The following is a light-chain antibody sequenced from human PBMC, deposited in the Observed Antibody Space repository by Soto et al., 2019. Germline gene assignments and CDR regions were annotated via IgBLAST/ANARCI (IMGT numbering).Light chain of an antibody. Sequence: QSVLTQPRSVSGAPGQRVTISCTGSSSDIGAGYDVHWYQQLPGRAPKLLIYDNTNRPSGVPDRFSGSKSGTAASLAIAGLPAEEADDYYCPSSVSSLSVVFGGGTKLTVL. V-gene: IGLV1-40*01. CDR2: DNT. CDR3: PSSVSSLSVV. J-gene: IGLJ2*01. CDR1: SSDIGAGYD.